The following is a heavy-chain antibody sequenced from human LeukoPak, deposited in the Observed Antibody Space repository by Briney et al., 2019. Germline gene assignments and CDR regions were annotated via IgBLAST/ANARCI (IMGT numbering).Heavy chain of an antibody. J-gene: IGHJ6*03. D-gene: IGHD6-6*01. CDR3: ATVKSIAARRYYYYYMDV. CDR2: ISAYNGNT. Sequence: ASVKVSCKASGYTFTSYGISWVRQAPGQGLGWMGWISAYNGNTNYAQKLQGRVTMTTDTSTSTAYMELRSLRSDDTAVYYCATVKSIAARRYYYYYMDVWGKGTTVTVSS. V-gene: IGHV1-18*01. CDR1: GYTFTSYG.